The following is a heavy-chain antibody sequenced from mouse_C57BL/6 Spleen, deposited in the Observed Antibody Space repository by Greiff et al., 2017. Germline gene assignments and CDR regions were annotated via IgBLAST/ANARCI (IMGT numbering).Heavy chain of an antibody. Sequence: VQLQQPGAELVKPGASVKLSCKASGYTFTSYWMHWVKQRPGRGLGWIGRIDPNSGGTKYNEKFKSKATLTVDKPSSTAYMQLSSLTSEDSAVYYCARPYYGNYGDYAMDYWGQGTSVTVSS. CDR1: GYTFTSYW. D-gene: IGHD2-10*01. CDR2: IDPNSGGT. V-gene: IGHV1-72*01. CDR3: ARPYYGNYGDYAMDY. J-gene: IGHJ4*01.